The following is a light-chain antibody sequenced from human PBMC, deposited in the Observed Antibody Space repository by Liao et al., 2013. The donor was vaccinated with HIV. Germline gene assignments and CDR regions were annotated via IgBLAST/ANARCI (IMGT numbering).Light chain of an antibody. CDR2: SDS. CDR1: NIGSKS. CDR3: QVWDGDSDHVV. Sequence: SYVLTQPPSVSVAPGKAARITCGGNNIGSKSVHWYQQKPGQAPVLVIYSDSDRPSGIPERFSGSNFGASATLTISTVEAGDEADYYCQVWDGDSDHVVFGRRDQVVPS. J-gene: IGLJ2*01. V-gene: IGLV3-21*04.